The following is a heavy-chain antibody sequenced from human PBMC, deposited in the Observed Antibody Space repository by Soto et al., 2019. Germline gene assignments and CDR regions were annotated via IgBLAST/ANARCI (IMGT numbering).Heavy chain of an antibody. CDR3: PIEARDRETGPVPAAIDALDV. CDR1: GGTFSRYS. V-gene: IGHV1-69*08. Sequence: QVQLVQSGAEVKKPGSSVKVSCKASGGTFSRYSITWVRQAPGHGLEWIGRIIPIFGIASYAQRFQGRVTLTAADSTSTAYTEPSSPRAAVPAVSYCPIEARDRETGPVPAAIDALDVWGQGTTVTVSS. D-gene: IGHD2-2*01. J-gene: IGHJ6*02. CDR2: IIPIFGIA.